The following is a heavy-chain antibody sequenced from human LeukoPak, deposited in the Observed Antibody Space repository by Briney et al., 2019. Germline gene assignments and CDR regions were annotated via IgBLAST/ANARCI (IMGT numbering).Heavy chain of an antibody. Sequence: GESLRLSCTASGSTFSTYPMTWVRQAPGQGLEWVSAISGNSVTIYYADSVKGRFTISRDNSKNTLYLQMYSLRAADTAVYCCAKIISGTYSFDLWGQGTLVTVSS. CDR1: GSTFSTYP. J-gene: IGHJ4*02. D-gene: IGHD1-26*01. CDR2: ISGNSVTI. CDR3: AKIISGTYSFDL. V-gene: IGHV3-23*01.